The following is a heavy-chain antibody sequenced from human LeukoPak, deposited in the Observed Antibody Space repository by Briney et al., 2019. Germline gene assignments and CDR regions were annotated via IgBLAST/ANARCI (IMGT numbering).Heavy chain of an antibody. CDR3: ARDLGLLWFGEPPVGAFDI. J-gene: IGHJ3*02. V-gene: IGHV1-2*04. Sequence: ASVKVSCTASGYTFTGYYMHWVRQAPGQGLEWMGWINPNSGGTNYAQKFQGWVTMTRDTSISTAYMELSGLRSDDTAVYYCARDLGLLWFGEPPVGAFDIWGQGTMVTVSS. CDR2: INPNSGGT. CDR1: GYTFTGYY. D-gene: IGHD3-10*01.